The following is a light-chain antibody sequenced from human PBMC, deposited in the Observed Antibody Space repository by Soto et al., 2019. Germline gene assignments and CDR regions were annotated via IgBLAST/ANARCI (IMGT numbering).Light chain of an antibody. V-gene: IGLV2-14*01. CDR1: NSDVGGYNY. J-gene: IGLJ1*01. Sequence: QSALTQPASVSGSPGQSITISCTGTNSDVGGYNYVSWYQQHPGKAPELMIYEVSHRPSGVSNRFSGSKSDNTASLTISGLQAEDEADYYCSSYTSISTLYVCGTGTKVTVL. CDR3: SSYTSISTLYV. CDR2: EVS.